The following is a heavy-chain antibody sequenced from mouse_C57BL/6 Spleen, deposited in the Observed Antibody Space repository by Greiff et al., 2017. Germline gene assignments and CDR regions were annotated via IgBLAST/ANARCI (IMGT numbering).Heavy chain of an antibody. Sequence: VQLQQSGAELAKPGASVKLSCKASGYTFTSYWMHWVKQRPGQGLEWIGYINPSSGYTKYNQKFKGKATLTADKSSSTAYMQLSSLTYEDSAVYYCAKETTVVPFAYWGQGTLVTVSA. CDR1: GYTFTSYW. D-gene: IGHD1-1*01. CDR2: INPSSGYT. J-gene: IGHJ3*01. V-gene: IGHV1-7*01. CDR3: AKETTVVPFAY.